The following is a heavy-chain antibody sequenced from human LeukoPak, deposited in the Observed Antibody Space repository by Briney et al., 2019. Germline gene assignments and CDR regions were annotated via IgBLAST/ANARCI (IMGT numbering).Heavy chain of an antibody. D-gene: IGHD3-22*01. CDR3: AGHGDYYDRSGYYYGFDY. CDR1: GGSISSYY. Sequence: PSETLSLTCTVSGGSISSYYWGWIRQPPGQGLEWIGWFYSSGGTYYNPSLKSRVTISVDTSKNRLSLPLSSVTATDTAVYYCAGHGDYYDRSGYYYGFDYWGQGTLVTVSS. V-gene: IGHV4-39*01. J-gene: IGHJ4*02. CDR2: FYSSGGT.